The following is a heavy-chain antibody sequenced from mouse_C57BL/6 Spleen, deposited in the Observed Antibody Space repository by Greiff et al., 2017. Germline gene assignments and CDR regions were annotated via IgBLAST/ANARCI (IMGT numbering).Heavy chain of an antibody. CDR3: ARVTTVVYFDY. CDR1: GYTFTSYW. Sequence: QVQLKQSGAELVRPGSSVKLSCKASGYTFTSYWMDWVKQRPGQGLEWIGNIYPSDSETHYNQKFKDKATLTVDKSSSTAYMQLSSLTSEDSAVYYCARVTTVVYFDYWGQGTTLTVSS. V-gene: IGHV1-61*01. J-gene: IGHJ2*01. CDR2: IYPSDSET. D-gene: IGHD1-1*01.